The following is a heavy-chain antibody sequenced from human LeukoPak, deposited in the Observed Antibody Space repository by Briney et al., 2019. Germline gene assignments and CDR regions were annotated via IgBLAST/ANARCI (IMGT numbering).Heavy chain of an antibody. V-gene: IGHV1-69*01. Sequence: GSSVKVSCKASGSTFSSYAISWVRQAPGQGLEWMGGIIPIFGTANYAQKFQGRVTITADESTSTAYMELSSLRSEDTAVYYCAREWNYGGVYFDYWGQGTLVTVSS. J-gene: IGHJ4*02. CDR2: IIPIFGTA. CDR1: GSTFSSYA. CDR3: AREWNYGGVYFDY. D-gene: IGHD4-23*01.